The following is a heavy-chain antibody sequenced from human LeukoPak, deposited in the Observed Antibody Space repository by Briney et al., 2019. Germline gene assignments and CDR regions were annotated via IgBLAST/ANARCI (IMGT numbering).Heavy chain of an antibody. J-gene: IGHJ4*02. D-gene: IGHD6-19*01. Sequence: GGSLRLSCAAPGFTFDNYAIHWVRQAPGKGLEWVSLISGDGGSTFYADSVRGRFTISRDNTRKSLSLQMSSLRSDDTALYYCARESETSGWYDYWGQGTLVTVSS. CDR2: ISGDGGST. CDR1: GFTFDNYA. V-gene: IGHV3-43*02. CDR3: ARESETSGWYDY.